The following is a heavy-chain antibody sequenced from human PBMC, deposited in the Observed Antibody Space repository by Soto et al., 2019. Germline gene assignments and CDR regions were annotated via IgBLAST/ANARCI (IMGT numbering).Heavy chain of an antibody. Sequence: ASETLSLTCTVSGGSISSSSYYWGWIRQPPGKGLEWIGSIYYSGSTYYNPSLKSRVTISVDTSKNQFSLKLSSVTAADTAVYYCARHSGYYFDYWGQGTLVTVSS. CDR1: GGSISSSSYY. CDR3: ARHSGYYFDY. D-gene: IGHD1-26*01. V-gene: IGHV4-39*01. CDR2: IYYSGST. J-gene: IGHJ4*02.